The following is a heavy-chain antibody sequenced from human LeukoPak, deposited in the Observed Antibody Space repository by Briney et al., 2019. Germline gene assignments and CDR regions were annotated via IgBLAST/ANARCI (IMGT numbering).Heavy chain of an antibody. Sequence: PGGSLRLSCAASGFTFSSYWMSWVRQAPGKGLEWVANIKQDESEKYYVDSVKGRFTISRDNAKNSLYLQMNSLRAEDTAVYYCASEHSSSWYDRYMDVWGKGTTVTVSS. V-gene: IGHV3-7*01. CDR1: GFTFSSYW. CDR2: IKQDESEK. CDR3: ASEHSSSWYDRYMDV. D-gene: IGHD6-13*01. J-gene: IGHJ6*03.